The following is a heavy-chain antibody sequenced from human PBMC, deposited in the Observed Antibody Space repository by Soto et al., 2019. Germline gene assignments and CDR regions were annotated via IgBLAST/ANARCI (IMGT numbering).Heavy chain of an antibody. CDR3: ATRTPRAV. CDR1: GDRVSRDITS. D-gene: IGHD2-15*01. CDR2: TYYRSKWFH. J-gene: IGHJ6*02. V-gene: IGHV6-1*01. Sequence: SQTLSLTCSISGDRVSRDITSWNWIRQSPSRGLEWLGRTYYRSKWFHDYAASVKSRITINPDTSKNQFSLELNSMTPEDTAVYYCATRTPRAVWGYRTEVT.